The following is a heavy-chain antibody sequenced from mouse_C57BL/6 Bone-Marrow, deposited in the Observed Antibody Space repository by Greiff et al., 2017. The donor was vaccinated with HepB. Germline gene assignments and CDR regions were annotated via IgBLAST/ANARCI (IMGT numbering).Heavy chain of an antibody. Sequence: EVQLQQSGPVLVKPGASVKMSCKASGYTFTDYYMNWVKQSHGKSLEWIGVINPYNGGTSYNQKFKGKATLTVDKSSSTAYMELNSLTSEDSAVYYCALLPETDDYWGQGTTLTVSS. CDR3: ALLPETDDY. D-gene: IGHD1-1*01. V-gene: IGHV1-19*01. CDR2: INPYNGGT. J-gene: IGHJ2*01. CDR1: GYTFTDYY.